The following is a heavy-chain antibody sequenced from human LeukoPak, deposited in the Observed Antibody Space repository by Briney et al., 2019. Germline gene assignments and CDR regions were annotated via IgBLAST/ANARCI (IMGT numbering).Heavy chain of an antibody. V-gene: IGHV3-23*01. Sequence: GGSLRLSCAASGFTFSSYAMSWVRQAPGKGLEWVSAISGSGGSTYYADSVKGRFTISRDNSKNTLYLQMNSLRAEDTAVYYCAKDGGSWGVGEWFDPRGQGTLVTVSS. D-gene: IGHD6-13*01. CDR1: GFTFSSYA. J-gene: IGHJ5*02. CDR3: AKDGGSWGVGEWFDP. CDR2: ISGSGGST.